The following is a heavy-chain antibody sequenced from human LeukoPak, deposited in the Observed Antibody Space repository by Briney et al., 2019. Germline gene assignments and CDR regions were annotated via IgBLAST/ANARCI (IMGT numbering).Heavy chain of an antibody. Sequence: GESLKISCKGSGYSFTSYWIGWVRQMPGEGLEWMGLIYPGDSDTRYSPSFQGQVTISADKSISTAYLQWSSLKASDTAMYYCARIEGCGGDCYPRGDNWFDPWGQGTLVTVSS. CDR3: ARIEGCGGDCYPRGDNWFDP. V-gene: IGHV5-51*01. CDR1: GYSFTSYW. CDR2: IYPGDSDT. D-gene: IGHD2-21*02. J-gene: IGHJ5*02.